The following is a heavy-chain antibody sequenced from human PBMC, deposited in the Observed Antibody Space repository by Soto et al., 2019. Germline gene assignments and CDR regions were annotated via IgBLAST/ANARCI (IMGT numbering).Heavy chain of an antibody. Sequence: SETLSLTCTVSGGSISSGGYYWSWIRQHPGKGLVWIGYIYYSGSTYYNPSLKSRITISVDTSKNQFSLKLSSVTAAVTAVYYCAREKGYQLLYGIAARPSAFDIWGQGTMVTVSS. CDR2: IYYSGST. V-gene: IGHV4-31*03. D-gene: IGHD6-6*01. CDR1: GGSISSGGYY. J-gene: IGHJ3*02. CDR3: AREKGYQLLYGIAARPSAFDI.